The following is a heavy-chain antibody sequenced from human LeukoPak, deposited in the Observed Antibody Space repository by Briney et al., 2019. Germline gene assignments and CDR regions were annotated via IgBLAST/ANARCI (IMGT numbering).Heavy chain of an antibody. CDR1: RYTFTGYY. J-gene: IGHJ4*02. Sequence: ASVKVSCKTSRYTFTGYYMHWVRQAPGQGLEWMGWINPNSGGINYAQKFQGRVTMTRDMSTSTVYMELSSLRSEDTAVYYCARVPGIAAAGEIDYWGQGTLVTVSS. V-gene: IGHV1-2*02. CDR2: INPNSGGI. D-gene: IGHD6-13*01. CDR3: ARVPGIAAAGEIDY.